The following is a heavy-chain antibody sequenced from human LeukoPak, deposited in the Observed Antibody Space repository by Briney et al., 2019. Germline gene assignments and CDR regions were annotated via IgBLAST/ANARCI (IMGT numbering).Heavy chain of an antibody. CDR2: ISGSGGST. CDR3: ATRSSWCDY. CDR1: GFTFSSYA. D-gene: IGHD6-13*01. V-gene: IGHV3-23*01. J-gene: IGHJ4*02. Sequence: GGSLRLSCTASGFTFSSYAMSWVRQAPGKGLEWVSTISGSGGSTYYADSVKGRFTISRDNSKNTLYLQMNSLRAEDTAVYYSATRSSWCDYWGQGTLVTVSS.